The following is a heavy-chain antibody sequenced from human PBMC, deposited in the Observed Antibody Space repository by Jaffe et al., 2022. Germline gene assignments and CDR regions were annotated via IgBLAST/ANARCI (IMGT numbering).Heavy chain of an antibody. V-gene: IGHV4-61*02. D-gene: IGHD3-10*01. CDR1: GGSISSGSYY. J-gene: IGHJ6*03. CDR2: IYTSGST. CDR3: ARGSWGITGHHMDV. Sequence: QVQLQESGPGLVKPSQTLSLTCTVSGGSISSGSYYWSWIRQPAGKGLEWIGRIYTSGSTNYNPSLKSRVTISVDTSKNQFSLKLSSVTAADTAVYYCARGSWGITGHHMDVWGKGTTVTVSS.